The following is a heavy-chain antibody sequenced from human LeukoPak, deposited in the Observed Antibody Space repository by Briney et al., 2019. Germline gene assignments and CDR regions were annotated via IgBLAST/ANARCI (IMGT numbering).Heavy chain of an antibody. J-gene: IGHJ3*02. CDR3: AGCPKYYDILTGYHSAFDI. CDR2: ISGSGGST. Sequence: PGGSLRLSCAASGFIFSNYGMHWVRQAPGKGLEWVSAISGSGGSTYYADSVKGRFTISRDNSKNTLYLQMNSLRAEDTAVYYCAGCPKYYDILTGYHSAFDIWGQGTMVTVSS. V-gene: IGHV3-23*01. CDR1: GFIFSNYG. D-gene: IGHD3-9*01.